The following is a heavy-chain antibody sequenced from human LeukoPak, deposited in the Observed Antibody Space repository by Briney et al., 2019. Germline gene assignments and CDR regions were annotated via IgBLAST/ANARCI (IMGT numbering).Heavy chain of an antibody. Sequence: VKVSCKASGGTFSSYAFNWVRHAPGPGLEWMGRIIPICDTANYAQKFQGRVTVTTDESTSTAYMELSSLRSEDTDVYYCASLTSPRYGATLPEYYMDIWGKGTTGTVSS. CDR3: ASLTSPRYGATLPEYYMDI. CDR2: IIPICDTA. CDR1: GGTFSSYA. J-gene: IGHJ6*03. D-gene: IGHD4-17*01. V-gene: IGHV1-69*05.